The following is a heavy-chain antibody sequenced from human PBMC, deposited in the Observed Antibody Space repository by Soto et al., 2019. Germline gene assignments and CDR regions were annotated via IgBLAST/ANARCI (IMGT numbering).Heavy chain of an antibody. CDR2: AHYGGSV. CDR1: GVSVSSGSFH. Sequence: SETLSLTCIVSGVSVSSGSFHCNWIRQSPGKGLEWIGYAHYGGSVNYDPSLKSRLTISVDTSKNQFFLKLTSVTAADTAVYYCARRLGSSVNWFDPWGQGTLVNVSS. CDR3: ARRLGSSVNWFDP. V-gene: IGHV4-61*01. J-gene: IGHJ5*02. D-gene: IGHD3-10*01.